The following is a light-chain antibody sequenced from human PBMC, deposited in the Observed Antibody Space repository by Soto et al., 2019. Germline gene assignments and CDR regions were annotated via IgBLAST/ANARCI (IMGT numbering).Light chain of an antibody. J-gene: IGKJ2*01. CDR2: LGS. CDR3: MQALQTPYT. V-gene: IGKV2-28*01. Sequence: EIVMTQSPLSLPVTPGEPASISCRSSQSLLHSNGYTYLDWYLQKPGQSPQLLIYLGSNRASGVPDRLSGSGSCTDFTLKISRVEAEDVGVYYCMQALQTPYTFGQRTKLEIK. CDR1: QSLLHSNGYTY.